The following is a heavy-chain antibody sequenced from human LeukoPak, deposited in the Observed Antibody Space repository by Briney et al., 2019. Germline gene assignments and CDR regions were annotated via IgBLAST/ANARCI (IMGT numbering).Heavy chain of an antibody. V-gene: IGHV4-31*03. J-gene: IGHJ4*02. CDR1: GGSISSGGYY. D-gene: IGHD3-10*01. Sequence: SETLSLTCTVSGGSISSGGYYWSWIRQHPGKGLEWIGYIYYSGSTYYNLSLKSRVTISVDTSKNQFSLKLSSVTAADTAVYYCARENLLLWFGELRGYFDYWGQGTLVTVSS. CDR2: IYYSGST. CDR3: ARENLLLWFGELRGYFDY.